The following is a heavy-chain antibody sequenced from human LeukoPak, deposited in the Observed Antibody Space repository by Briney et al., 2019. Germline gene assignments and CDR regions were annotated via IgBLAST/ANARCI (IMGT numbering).Heavy chain of an antibody. CDR3: ARDRGYEGYDSYYYYYYGMDV. V-gene: IGHV1-2*02. CDR2: INPNSGGT. CDR1: GYTFTGYY. Sequence: ASVKVYCKASGYTFTGYYMHWVRQAPGQGLEWMGWINPNSGGTNYAQKFQGRVTMTRDTSISTAYMELSRLRSDDTAVYYCARDRGYEGYDSYYYYYYGMDVWGQGTTVTVSS. J-gene: IGHJ6*02. D-gene: IGHD5-12*01.